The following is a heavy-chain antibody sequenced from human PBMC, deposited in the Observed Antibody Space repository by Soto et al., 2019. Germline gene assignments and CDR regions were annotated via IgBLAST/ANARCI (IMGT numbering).Heavy chain of an antibody. J-gene: IGHJ6*03. D-gene: IGHD5-12*01. Sequence: ASVKVSCKASGYTFTSYGISWVRQAPGQGLEWMGWISAYNGNTNYAQKLQGRVTMTKDTSTSTAYMELRSLRSDDTAVYYCAREKDGYSGYDSDYYYYYMDVWGKGTTVTVSS. CDR2: ISAYNGNT. V-gene: IGHV1-18*01. CDR1: GYTFTSYG. CDR3: AREKDGYSGYDSDYYYYYMDV.